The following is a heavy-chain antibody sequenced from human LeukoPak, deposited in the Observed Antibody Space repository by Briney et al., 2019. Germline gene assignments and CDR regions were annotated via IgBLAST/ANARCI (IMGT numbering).Heavy chain of an antibody. D-gene: IGHD5-18*01. CDR2: IYYSGRN. V-gene: IGHV4-59*08. CDR1: DDSISNNY. Sequence: PSETLSLTCTVSDDSISNNYLSWIRQPPGKGLEWMGYIYYSGRNNYNASLKSGLTISVDTSNPQFSLRLSSVTAADTALFYCPRVNRIGASYGGAYYIDYRGQGTLVTVSS. CDR3: PRVNRIGASYGGAYYIDY. J-gene: IGHJ4*02.